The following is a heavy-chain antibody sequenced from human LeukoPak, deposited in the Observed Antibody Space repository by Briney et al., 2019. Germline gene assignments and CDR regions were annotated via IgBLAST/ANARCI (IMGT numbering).Heavy chain of an antibody. J-gene: IGHJ4*02. CDR1: GGSISSSSYY. Sequence: SETLSLTCTVSGGSISSSSYYWGWLRQPPGKGLEWIGSIYYSGSTYYNPSLKSRVTISVDTSKNQFSLKLSSVTAADTAVYYCAKDLGYDGSYWLDYWGQGTLVTVSS. CDR2: IYYSGST. D-gene: IGHD1-26*01. CDR3: AKDLGYDGSYWLDY. V-gene: IGHV4-39*02.